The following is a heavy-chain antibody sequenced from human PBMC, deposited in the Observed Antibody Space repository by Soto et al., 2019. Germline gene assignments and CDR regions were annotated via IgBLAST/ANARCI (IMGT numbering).Heavy chain of an antibody. CDR1: GYRFTTYG. CDR2: FNPDNQNT. J-gene: IGHJ4*02. CDR3: ARVRFGDPFDF. D-gene: IGHD3-16*01. Sequence: ASVKVSCKVSGYRFTTYGINWVRQAPGQGLEWVGWFNPDNQNTNYAQKFLDRVSLTTDSSTNTAYMELRDLRSDDTAVYYCARVRFGDPFDFWGQGSLVTVSS. V-gene: IGHV1-18*01.